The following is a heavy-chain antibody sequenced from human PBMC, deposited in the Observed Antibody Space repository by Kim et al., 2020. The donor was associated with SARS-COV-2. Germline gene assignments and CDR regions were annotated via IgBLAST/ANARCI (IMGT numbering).Heavy chain of an antibody. Sequence: VKGRFTNSRDNPKTTLYLKMNSLRAEDTAVYYCARSKYGSGSYYNNYYFDYWGQGTLVTVSS. V-gene: IGHV3-53*01. D-gene: IGHD3-10*01. CDR3: ARSKYGSGSYYNNYYFDY. J-gene: IGHJ4*02.